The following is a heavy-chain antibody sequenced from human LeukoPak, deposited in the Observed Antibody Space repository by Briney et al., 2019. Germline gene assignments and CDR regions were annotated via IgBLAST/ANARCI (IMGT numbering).Heavy chain of an antibody. D-gene: IGHD4/OR15-4a*01. J-gene: IGHJ4*02. Sequence: GGSLRLSCTVSGFTVSSNSMSWVRQAPGKGLEWVSFIYSDNTHYSDSVKGRFTISRDNSKNTLSLQLNILSAEATAVYVCARRAGAYSHPYDYWGQGTLVTVYS. V-gene: IGHV3-53*01. CDR3: ARRAGAYSHPYDY. CDR2: IYSDNT. CDR1: GFTVSSNS.